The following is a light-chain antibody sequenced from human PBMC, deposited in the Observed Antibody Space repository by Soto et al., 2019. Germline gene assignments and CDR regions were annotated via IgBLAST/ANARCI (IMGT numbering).Light chain of an antibody. CDR2: EVT. Sequence: SVLTQPASVSGSPGQSITISCTGTDDNVGRFYFVSWYQQHPGKAPKLLIYEVTKRPSGVSDRFSGSKSGNTASLTISGLQAEDEGDYYCSSYETTDRRVFGTGTKVTVL. V-gene: IGLV2-14*01. CDR3: SSYETTDRRV. J-gene: IGLJ1*01. CDR1: DDNVGRFYF.